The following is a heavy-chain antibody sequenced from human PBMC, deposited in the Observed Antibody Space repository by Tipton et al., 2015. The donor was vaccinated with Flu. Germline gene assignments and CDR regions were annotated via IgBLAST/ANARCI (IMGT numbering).Heavy chain of an antibody. CDR3: ARGQMGYGDSIPQFDY. D-gene: IGHD4-17*01. J-gene: IGHJ4*02. CDR2: ISHDGSNK. CDR1: GFTFSRHA. Sequence: SLRLSCAASGFTFSRHAMHWVRQAPGKGLEWVAVISHDGSNKYYADSVKGRFSISRDNSKNTLDLQMNSLRPEDTALYYCARGQMGYGDSIPQFDYWGQGTRVTVS. V-gene: IGHV3-30-3*01.